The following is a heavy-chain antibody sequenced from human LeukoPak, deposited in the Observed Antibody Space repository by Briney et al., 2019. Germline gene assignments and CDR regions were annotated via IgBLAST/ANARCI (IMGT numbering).Heavy chain of an antibody. D-gene: IGHD2-2*01. V-gene: IGHV4-4*07. Sequence: SETLSLTCTVSGGSISSYYWSWIRQPAGKGLEWIGRIYTSGSTNYNPSLKSRVTMSVDTSKNQFSLKLSSVTAADTAVYYCAREISSVVAPAARWLDYYYMDVWGKGTTVTVSS. CDR1: GGSISSYY. CDR2: IYTSGST. J-gene: IGHJ6*03. CDR3: AREISSVVAPAARWLDYYYMDV.